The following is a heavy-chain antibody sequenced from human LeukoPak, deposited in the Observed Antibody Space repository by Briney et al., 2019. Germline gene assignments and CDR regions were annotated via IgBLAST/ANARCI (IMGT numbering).Heavy chain of an antibody. V-gene: IGHV3-30-3*01. CDR3: AREASSSIAARPGYFDY. Sequence: PGGSLRLSCAASGFTFSSYAMHWVRQAPGKGLEWVAVISYDGSNKYYADSVKGRFTISRDNSKNTLYLQMNSLRAEDTAVYYCAREASSSIAARPGYFDYWGQGTLVTVSS. J-gene: IGHJ4*02. CDR2: ISYDGSNK. D-gene: IGHD6-6*01. CDR1: GFTFSSYA.